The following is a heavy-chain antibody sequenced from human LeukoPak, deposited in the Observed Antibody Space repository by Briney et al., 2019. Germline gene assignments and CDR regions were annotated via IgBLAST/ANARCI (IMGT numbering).Heavy chain of an antibody. Sequence: GGSLRLSCAASGFTFSSYGMHWVRQAPGKGLEWVAIIWYDGSNTYYADSVKGRFTISRDNSKNTLYLQMNSLRVEDTAVYYCAPDHGGYWGQGTLVTVSS. CDR3: APDHGGY. CDR2: IWYDGSNT. V-gene: IGHV3-33*01. D-gene: IGHD3-16*01. J-gene: IGHJ4*02. CDR1: GFTFSSYG.